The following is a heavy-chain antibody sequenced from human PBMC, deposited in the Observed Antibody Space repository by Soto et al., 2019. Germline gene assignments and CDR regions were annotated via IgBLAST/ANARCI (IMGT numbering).Heavy chain of an antibody. CDR3: ATMTENDLWSGPDLDG. J-gene: IGHJ6*01. CDR1: GYTLTELS. V-gene: IGHV1-24*01. D-gene: IGHD3-3*01. Sequence: ASVKVSCKVSGYTLTELSMHWVRQAPGKGLEWMGGFDPEDGETIYAQKFQGRVTMTEDTSTDTAYMGLSSLRSEDTAVYYCATMTENDLWSGPDLDGWRQGSTVT. CDR2: FDPEDGET.